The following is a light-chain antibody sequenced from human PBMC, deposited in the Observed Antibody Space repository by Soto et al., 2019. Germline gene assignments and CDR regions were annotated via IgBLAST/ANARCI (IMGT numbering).Light chain of an antibody. CDR2: DAS. V-gene: IGKV3-11*01. Sequence: EIVLTQSPATLSLSPGERATLSCRASQSVSSYLAWYQQKPGQAPRLLIYDASNRATCIPARFSGSGSGTDLPLTISSLEPEDFAVYYCQQRSSWPLMYTLGQGTKLEIK. CDR1: QSVSSY. CDR3: QQRSSWPLMYT. J-gene: IGKJ2*01.